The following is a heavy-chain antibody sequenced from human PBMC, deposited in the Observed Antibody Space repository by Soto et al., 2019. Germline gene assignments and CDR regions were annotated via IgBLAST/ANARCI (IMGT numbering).Heavy chain of an antibody. D-gene: IGHD3-16*02. J-gene: IGHJ4*02. CDR1: GFSISDSW. CDR3: TTYDYIRGYYRVRWAY. CDR2: IKSKTDGGTT. Sequence: EVQLVESGGGLVKPGGSLRVSCAASGFSISDSWMSWVRQAPGKGLEWVARIKSKTDGGTTDYAAPVTGRFTISRDDSKNTLSLQMNSLKTEDTALYYCTTYDYIRGYYRVRWAYWGLGAMVTVSS. V-gene: IGHV3-15*01.